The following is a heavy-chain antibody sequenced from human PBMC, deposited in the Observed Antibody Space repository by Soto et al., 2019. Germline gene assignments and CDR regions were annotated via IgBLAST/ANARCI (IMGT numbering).Heavy chain of an antibody. CDR1: GSTFSSYA. CDR3: AKDQGAAVAGSYGMDV. Sequence: GGSLRLSCAASGSTFSSYAMHWVRQAPGKGLEWVAVISSDGNNKHYPDSVKGRFTVSRDDSKNTLFLQMNSLRVEDAAVYYCAKDQGAAVAGSYGMDVWGQGTLVTVSS. V-gene: IGHV3-30*04. D-gene: IGHD6-19*01. J-gene: IGHJ6*02. CDR2: ISSDGNNK.